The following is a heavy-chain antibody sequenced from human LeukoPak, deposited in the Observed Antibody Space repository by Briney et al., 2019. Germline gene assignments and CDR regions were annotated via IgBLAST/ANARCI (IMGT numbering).Heavy chain of an antibody. Sequence: GGSLRLSCAASGFTFSSYWMSWVRQAPGKGLEWVANIKQDGSEKYYADSVKGRFTIPRDNAKNSLYLQMNSLRAEDTAVYYCALQGAQWLAYWYFDLWGRGTLVTVSS. V-gene: IGHV3-7*01. CDR2: IKQDGSEK. J-gene: IGHJ2*01. CDR3: ALQGAQWLAYWYFDL. CDR1: GFTFSSYW. D-gene: IGHD6-19*01.